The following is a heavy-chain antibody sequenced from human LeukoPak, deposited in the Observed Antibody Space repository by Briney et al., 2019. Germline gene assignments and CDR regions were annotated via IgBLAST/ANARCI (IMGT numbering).Heavy chain of an antibody. D-gene: IGHD1-14*01. CDR1: GFTVSNTF. J-gene: IGHJ4*02. CDR2: IYSDGTT. Sequence: PGGSLRLSCAASGFTVSNTFMSWVRQAPGKGLEWVSIIYSDGTTYYADSVKGRFTISRDNSRNTLFLQMNSLRAEDTAVYYCASGTQSDYWGQGTLVTVSS. V-gene: IGHV3-66*01. CDR3: ASGTQSDY.